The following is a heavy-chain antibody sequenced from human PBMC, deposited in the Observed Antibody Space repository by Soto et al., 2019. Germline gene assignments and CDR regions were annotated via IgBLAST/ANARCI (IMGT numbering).Heavy chain of an antibody. Sequence: QVQLQESGPGLVKPSETLSLTCSVSDDSLSSNNYYWSWIRQPPGRGLEWIGFVHFSGSLHYNASLKSRATISVATSRRQISLKLTSLTAADTAVYFCGRGGDAHKMGRHWGQGTLVTVSS. CDR1: DDSLSSNNYY. D-gene: IGHD2-2*01. CDR3: GRGGDAHKMGRH. J-gene: IGHJ1*01. CDR2: VHFSGSL. V-gene: IGHV4-61*01.